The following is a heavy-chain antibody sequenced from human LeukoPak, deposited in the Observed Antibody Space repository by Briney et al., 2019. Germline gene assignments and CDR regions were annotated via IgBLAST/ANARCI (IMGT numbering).Heavy chain of an antibody. D-gene: IGHD6-6*01. CDR3: ARDEKYSSSSRFDY. V-gene: IGHV1-69*04. CDR1: GGTFSSYA. J-gene: IGHJ4*02. Sequence: SVKVSCKASGGTFSSYAISWVRQAPGQGLEGMGRIIPILGIANYAQKFQGRVTITADKSTSTAYMELSSLRSEDTAVYYCARDEKYSSSSRFDYWGQGTLVTVSS. CDR2: IIPILGIA.